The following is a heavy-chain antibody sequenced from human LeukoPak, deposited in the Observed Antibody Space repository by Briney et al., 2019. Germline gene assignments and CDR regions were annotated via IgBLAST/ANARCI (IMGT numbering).Heavy chain of an antibody. CDR3: ASLISPGSDFQH. Sequence: ASVKVSCKASGYTFTGYYMHWVRQAPGQGLEWMGRINPNNGGTNYAQKFQGRVTMTRDTSISTAYMELSRLRSDDTAVYYCASLISPGSDFQHWGQGTLVTVSS. J-gene: IGHJ1*01. D-gene: IGHD3-10*01. CDR2: INPNNGGT. CDR1: GYTFTGYY. V-gene: IGHV1-2*06.